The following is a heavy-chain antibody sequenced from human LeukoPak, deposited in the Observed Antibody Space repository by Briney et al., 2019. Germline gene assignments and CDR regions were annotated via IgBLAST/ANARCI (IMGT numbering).Heavy chain of an antibody. J-gene: IGHJ4*02. CDR3: ASRVGALYY. CDR1: GFTFSYYS. Sequence: GGSLRLSCVASGFTFSYYSMNWVRQAPGKGLEWVSHISSSSSAISYADSAKGRFTISRDNAKNSLFLQMDSLRADDTAVYYCASRVGALYYWGQGTLVTVSS. CDR2: ISSSSSAI. V-gene: IGHV3-48*01. D-gene: IGHD1-26*01.